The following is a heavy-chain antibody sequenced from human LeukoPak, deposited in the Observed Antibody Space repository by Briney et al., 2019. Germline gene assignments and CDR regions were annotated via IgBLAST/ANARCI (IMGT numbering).Heavy chain of an antibody. J-gene: IGHJ4*02. CDR3: ARKRKEAYDFDH. V-gene: IGHV4-4*07. Sequence: SETLSLTCTVSGGSISGYYWSWIRQPAGKGLGWMGRIYSSGSTNYNPSLKSRVTMSLDTSNNAFTLKLSSVTAADTAVYYCARKRKEAYDFDHWGQGTLVTVSS. D-gene: IGHD3-16*01. CDR1: GGSISGYY. CDR2: IYSSGST.